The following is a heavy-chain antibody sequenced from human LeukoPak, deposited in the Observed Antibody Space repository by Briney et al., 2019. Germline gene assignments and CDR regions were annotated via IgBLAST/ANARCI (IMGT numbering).Heavy chain of an antibody. J-gene: IGHJ5*02. CDR3: ARYGGYCSGPSCPEMAHNWFDP. D-gene: IGHD2-2*01. V-gene: IGHV3-48*02. CDR1: GFTFSGYS. CDR2: ISTRRGII. Sequence: PGGALRLSCVASGFTFSGYSMNWVRQAPGEGLGWGSYISTRRGIIYYADSVKGRFTTSRDNAKTSLYLQMNSLRDEDTAVYYCARYGGYCSGPSCPEMAHNWFDPWGQGTLVTVSS.